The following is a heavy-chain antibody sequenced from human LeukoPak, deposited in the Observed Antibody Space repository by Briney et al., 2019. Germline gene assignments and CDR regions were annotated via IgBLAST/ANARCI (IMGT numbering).Heavy chain of an antibody. V-gene: IGHV3-7*01. CDR1: GFTFSRSW. Sequence: GGSLRLSCTASGFTFSRSWMHWVRQAPGKGLEWVADIREDGSDKYYGDSVKGRFTISRDNAKNPVYLQMNSLSPEDTAIYFCATLAFDSWGRGTLVTVSS. CDR2: IREDGSDK. D-gene: IGHD3-3*02. CDR3: ATLAFDS. J-gene: IGHJ4*02.